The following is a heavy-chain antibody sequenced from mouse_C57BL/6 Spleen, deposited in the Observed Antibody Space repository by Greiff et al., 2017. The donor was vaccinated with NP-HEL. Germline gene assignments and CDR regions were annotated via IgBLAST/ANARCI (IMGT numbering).Heavy chain of an antibody. CDR2: ISYDGSN. CDR3: ARAELLYAMDY. V-gene: IGHV3-6*01. CDR1: GYSITSGYY. Sequence: EVQLKESGPGLVKPSQSLSLTCSVTGYSITSGYYWNWIRQFPGNKLEWMGYISYDGSNNYNPSLKNRISITRDTSKNQFFLKLNSVTTEDTATYYCARAELLYAMDYWGQGTSVTVSS. J-gene: IGHJ4*01.